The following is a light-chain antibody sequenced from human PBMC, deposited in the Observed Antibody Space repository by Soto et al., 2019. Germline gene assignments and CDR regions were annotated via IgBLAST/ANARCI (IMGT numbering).Light chain of an antibody. J-gene: IGKJ1*01. Sequence: EIVMTQSPATLSVSPGERATLSCRASQSVSSNLAWYQEKPGQAPRLLIYGASTRATGIPARFSGSGSGTELILTISSLQSEDFAVYYCQQYNNWPPWTLGQGTKVELK. CDR3: QQYNNWPPWT. V-gene: IGKV3-15*01. CDR2: GAS. CDR1: QSVSSN.